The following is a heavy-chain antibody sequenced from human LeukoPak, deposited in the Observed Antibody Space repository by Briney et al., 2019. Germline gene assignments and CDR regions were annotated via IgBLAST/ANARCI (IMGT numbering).Heavy chain of an antibody. CDR3: ARGDDFWSGTYYMDV. V-gene: IGHV3-30*02. D-gene: IGHD3-3*01. CDR2: IRYDGSNK. J-gene: IGHJ6*03. Sequence: GGSLRLSCAASGFTFSSYGMDWVRQAPGKGLEWVAFIRYDGSNKYYADSVKGRFTISRDNSKNTLYLQMNSLRAEDTAVYYCARGDDFWSGTYYMDVWGKGTTVTVSS. CDR1: GFTFSSYG.